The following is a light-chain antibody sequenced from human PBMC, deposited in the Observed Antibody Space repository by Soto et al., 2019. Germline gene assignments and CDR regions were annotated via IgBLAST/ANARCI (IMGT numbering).Light chain of an antibody. J-gene: IGKJ3*01. CDR1: QSIDTW. CDR3: QQYQNYSLIS. V-gene: IGKV1-5*01. Sequence: DIQMTQSPSTLSASVGDRVSITCRASQSIDTWLAWYQQKPGQPPKLLIYEASTLETGVPSRFTGSGSGTDFSLTISSLQPEDFATYYCQQYQNYSLISFVPGTKVDV. CDR2: EAS.